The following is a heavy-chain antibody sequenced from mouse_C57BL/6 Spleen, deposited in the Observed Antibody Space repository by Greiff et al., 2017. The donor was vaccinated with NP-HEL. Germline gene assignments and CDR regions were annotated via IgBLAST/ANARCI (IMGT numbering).Heavy chain of an antibody. CDR2: IYWDDDK. J-gene: IGHJ2*01. D-gene: IGHD2-4*01. Sequence: QVTLKEPGPGILQSSQTLSLTCSFSGFSLSTSGMGVSWIRQPSGKGLEWLAHIYWDDDKRYNPSLKSRLTISKDTSRNQVFLKITSVDTADTATYYCARRPIYYDYDEGFDYWGQGTTLTVSS. CDR3: ARRPIYYDYDEGFDY. CDR1: GFSLSTSGMG. V-gene: IGHV8-12*01.